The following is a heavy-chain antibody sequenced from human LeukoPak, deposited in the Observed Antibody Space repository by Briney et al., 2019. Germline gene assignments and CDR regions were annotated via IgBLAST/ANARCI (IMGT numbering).Heavy chain of an antibody. D-gene: IGHD3-22*01. CDR2: INPNSGGT. J-gene: IGHJ3*02. CDR3: ASPRYYDSSGYLNDAFDI. Sequence: ASVKVSCKASGYTFTVYYMHWVRQAPGQGLEWMGRINPNSGGTNYAQKFQGRVTMTRDTSISTAYMELSRLRSDDTAVYYCASPRYYDSSGYLNDAFDIWGQGTMVTVSS. V-gene: IGHV1-2*06. CDR1: GYTFTVYY.